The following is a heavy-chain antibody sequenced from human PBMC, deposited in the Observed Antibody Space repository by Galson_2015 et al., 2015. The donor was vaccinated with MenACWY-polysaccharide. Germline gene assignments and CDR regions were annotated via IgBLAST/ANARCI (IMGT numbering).Heavy chain of an antibody. J-gene: IGHJ4*02. V-gene: IGHV3-66*02. D-gene: IGHD5-18*01. CDR2: IYSGGST. Sequence: SLRLSCAASGFTVSSNYMSWVRQAPGKGLECVSVIYSGGSTFYADSVKGRFTISRDNSKNTLYLQMKRLRAEDTAVYYCARSPGGYSSGGQIDSWGQGSLVTVSS. CDR1: GFTVSSNY. CDR3: ARSPGGYSSGGQIDS.